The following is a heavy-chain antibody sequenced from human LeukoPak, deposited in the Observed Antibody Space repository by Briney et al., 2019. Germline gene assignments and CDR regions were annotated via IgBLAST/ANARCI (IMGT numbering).Heavy chain of an antibody. CDR3: ARDVYSSGWYTGGDY. D-gene: IGHD6-19*01. CDR2: IYDSGST. J-gene: IGHJ4*02. Sequence: PSETLSLTCTVSGGSIRSSYFYWGWIRQPPGKGLEWIGSIYDSGSTYYNPSLKSRVTISVDTSKNQFSLKLSSVTAADTAVYYCARDVYSSGWYTGGDYWGQGTLVTVSS. CDR1: GGSIRSSYFY. V-gene: IGHV4-39*07.